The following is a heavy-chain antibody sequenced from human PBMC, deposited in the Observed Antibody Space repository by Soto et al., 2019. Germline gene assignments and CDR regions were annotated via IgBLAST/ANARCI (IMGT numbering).Heavy chain of an antibody. CDR3: ASSVFVTGTDAFDI. Sequence: SVKVSCKASGGTFSSYAISWVRQAPGQGLEWMGGIIPIFGTANYAQKFQGRVTITADESTSTAYMELSSLRSEDTAVYYCASSVFVTGTDAFDIWGQGTMVTVSS. CDR2: IIPIFGTA. D-gene: IGHD1-20*01. J-gene: IGHJ3*02. CDR1: GGTFSSYA. V-gene: IGHV1-69*13.